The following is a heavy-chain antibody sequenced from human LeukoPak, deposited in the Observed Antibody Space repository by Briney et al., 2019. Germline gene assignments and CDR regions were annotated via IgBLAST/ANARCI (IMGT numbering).Heavy chain of an antibody. J-gene: IGHJ3*02. CDR1: GYTFTDFY. CDR3: ARDGAFDI. V-gene: IGHV1-2*02. Sequence: GASVKVSCKASGYTFTDFYMHWVQQAPGQGLEWMGWINPNSGGTNYPQKFQGRVTLTRDTSISTAYMELSRLRSDGTAVYYCARDGAFDIWGQGTMVTVSS. CDR2: INPNSGGT.